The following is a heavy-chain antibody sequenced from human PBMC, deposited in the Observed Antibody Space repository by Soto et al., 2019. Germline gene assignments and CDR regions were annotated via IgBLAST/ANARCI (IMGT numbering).Heavy chain of an antibody. V-gene: IGHV3-23*01. CDR1: GLTLNDYT. Sequence: PGGSLRLSCTGSGLTLNDYTMSWVRQAPGKGLEWVSSIRGGEHTTFYADSVRGRFTISRDDSKNTLSLQMNNLRAEDTALYYCARQMSSGLWASDSWGQGTPVTVSS. CDR2: IRGGEHTT. J-gene: IGHJ5*02. D-gene: IGHD6-19*01. CDR3: ARQMSSGLWASDS.